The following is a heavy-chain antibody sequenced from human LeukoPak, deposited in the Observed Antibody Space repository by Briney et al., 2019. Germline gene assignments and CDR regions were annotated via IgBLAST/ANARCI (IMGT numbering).Heavy chain of an antibody. D-gene: IGHD3-10*01. V-gene: IGHV3-23*01. Sequence: GGSLRLSCAASGFTFSSYAMSWVRQAPGKGQEWVSAISGSGGSTYYADSVKGRFTISRDNSKNTLYLQMNSLRAEDTAVYYCARSYSDYYYFYYTDVWGKGTTVTVSS. J-gene: IGHJ6*03. CDR3: ARSYSDYYYFYYTDV. CDR1: GFTFSSYA. CDR2: ISGSGGST.